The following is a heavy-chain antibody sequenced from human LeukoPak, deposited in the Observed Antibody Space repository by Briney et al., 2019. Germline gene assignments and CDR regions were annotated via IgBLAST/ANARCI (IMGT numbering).Heavy chain of an antibody. J-gene: IGHJ2*01. CDR2: IYYSGST. CDR3: ARDSSSWYPYWYFDL. V-gene: IGHV4-59*01. CDR1: GRSISSYY. D-gene: IGHD6-13*01. Sequence: TETLSLTCTVSGRSISSYYWSWIRQPPGKGRERIGYIYYSGSTNYNPSLKSRVTISVDTSKNQFSLKLSSVTAADTAVCYCARDSSSWYPYWYFDLWGRGTLVTVSS.